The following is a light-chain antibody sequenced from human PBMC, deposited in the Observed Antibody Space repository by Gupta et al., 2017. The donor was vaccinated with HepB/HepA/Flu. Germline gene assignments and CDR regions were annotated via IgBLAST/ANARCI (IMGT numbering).Light chain of an antibody. J-gene: IGKJ4*02. V-gene: IGKV1-12*01. Sequence: DIQMTQSPSSVSASVGDRVTITCRASQDISSWLAWYQQKPGKAPNLLIYAASNLQSGVPSRFSGSGSGTDFTLTISSLQPEDFATYYCQQANSLPVTFGGGTEVEI. CDR2: AAS. CDR1: QDISSW. CDR3: QQANSLPVT.